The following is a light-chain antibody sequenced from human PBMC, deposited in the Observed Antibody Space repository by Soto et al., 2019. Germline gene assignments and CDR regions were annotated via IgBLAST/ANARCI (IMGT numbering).Light chain of an antibody. CDR2: GAS. J-gene: IGKJ1*01. CDR3: QQYGSSGT. CDR1: QSFTSNY. Sequence: EKVLPQAPGTRSLSPGARATLFCRASQSFTSNYLAWYQQKPGQAPRLLINGASSRATGIPDRFSGSGSGTDFTLTISRLEPEDFAVYYCQQYGSSGTFGQGTKV. V-gene: IGKV3-20*01.